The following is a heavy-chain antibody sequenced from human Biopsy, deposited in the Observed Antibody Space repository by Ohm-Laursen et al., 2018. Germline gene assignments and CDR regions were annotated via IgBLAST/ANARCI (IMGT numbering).Heavy chain of an antibody. CDR3: ARLGSGDYFPTFFDF. CDR2: IFYSANT. V-gene: IGHV4-31*03. J-gene: IGHJ4*02. D-gene: IGHD5-12*01. CDR1: GDSINGGRYY. Sequence: TLSLTCTVSGDSINGGRYYWNWLRHHPGKGLEWIGNIFYSANTYYNPSLKSRVTISVDTSKNQFSLKLSSVTAADTAVYYCARLGSGDYFPTFFDFWGQGALVTVSS.